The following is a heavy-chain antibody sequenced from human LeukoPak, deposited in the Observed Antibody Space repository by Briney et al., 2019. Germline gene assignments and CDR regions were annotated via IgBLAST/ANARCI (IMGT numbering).Heavy chain of an antibody. V-gene: IGHV1-69*04. Sequence: ASVKVSCKASGGTFSSYAISWVRQAPGQGLEWMGRIIPILGIANYAQKFQGRVTITTDKSTSTAYMEPSSLTSEDTAVYYCARLWRWLQSPGDYWGQGTLVTVSS. CDR2: IIPILGIA. J-gene: IGHJ4*02. CDR1: GGTFSSYA. CDR3: ARLWRWLQSPGDY. D-gene: IGHD5-24*01.